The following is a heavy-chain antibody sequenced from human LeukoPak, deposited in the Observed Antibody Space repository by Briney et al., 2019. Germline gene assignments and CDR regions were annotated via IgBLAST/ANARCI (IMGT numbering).Heavy chain of an antibody. J-gene: IGHJ4*02. CDR3: TRRDYFDY. CDR2: IKSKTDGGTT. CDR1: GFTFSNAW. Sequence: GGSLRLSCAASGFTFSNAWMSWVRQAPGKGLEWVCRIKSKTDGGTTDYAAPVKGRFTISRDDSKNTLYLQMNSLKTEDTAVYYCTRRDYFDYWGQGTLVTVSS. V-gene: IGHV3-15*01.